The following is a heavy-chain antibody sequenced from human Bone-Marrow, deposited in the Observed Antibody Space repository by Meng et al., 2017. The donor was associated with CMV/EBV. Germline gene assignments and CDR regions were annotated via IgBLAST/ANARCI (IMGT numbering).Heavy chain of an antibody. Sequence: SETLSLTCTVSGGSISSYYWSWIRQPPGKGLEWMGYIYYSGSTNYNPSLKSRVTISVDTSKNQFSLKLSSVTAADTAVYYCARGPGAAVVPFDNWGHGTLVTVSS. V-gene: IGHV4-59*01. CDR2: IYYSGST. J-gene: IGHJ4*01. CDR1: GGSISSYY. D-gene: IGHD4-23*01. CDR3: ARGPGAAVVPFDN.